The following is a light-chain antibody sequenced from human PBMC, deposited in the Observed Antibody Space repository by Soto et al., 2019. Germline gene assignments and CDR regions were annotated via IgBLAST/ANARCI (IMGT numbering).Light chain of an antibody. CDR1: SRDVGGYDC. J-gene: IGLJ1*01. V-gene: IGLV2-8*01. Sequence: QSALTQPPSASGSPGQSVTISCTGTSRDVGGYDCVSWYQQHPGKAPKLMMYEVSKRPSGVPDRFSGSKSGNTASLTVSGLQHEDDGDYYCSSYAGMHILYVFGTGAKV. CDR2: EVS. CDR3: SSYAGMHILYV.